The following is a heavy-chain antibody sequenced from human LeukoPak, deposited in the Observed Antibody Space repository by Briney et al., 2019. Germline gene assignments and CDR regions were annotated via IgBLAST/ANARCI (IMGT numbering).Heavy chain of an antibody. J-gene: IGHJ6*02. Sequence: GGSLRLSCAASGFTFSSYWMHWVRQAPGKGLVWVSRINSDGSSTSYADSVKGRFTISRDNAKNTLYLQMNSLRAEDTAVYYCARAGYSSSSYYYGMDVWGQGTTVTVSS. V-gene: IGHV3-74*01. CDR3: ARAGYSSSSYYYGMDV. CDR1: GFTFSSYW. D-gene: IGHD6-13*01. CDR2: INSDGSST.